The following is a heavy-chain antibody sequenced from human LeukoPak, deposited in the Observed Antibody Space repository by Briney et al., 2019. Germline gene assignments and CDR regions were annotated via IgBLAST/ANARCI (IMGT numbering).Heavy chain of an antibody. CDR2: IYSGGST. CDR3: ARLLGYPYYYYYGMDV. D-gene: IGHD5-18*01. V-gene: IGHV3-66*01. Sequence: GGSLRLSCAASGFTVSSNYMSWVRQAPGKGLEWVSVIYSGGSTYYADSVKGRFTISRDNSKNTLYPQMNSLRAEDTAVYYCARLLGYPYYYYYGMDVWGQGTTVTVSS. CDR1: GFTVSSNY. J-gene: IGHJ6*02.